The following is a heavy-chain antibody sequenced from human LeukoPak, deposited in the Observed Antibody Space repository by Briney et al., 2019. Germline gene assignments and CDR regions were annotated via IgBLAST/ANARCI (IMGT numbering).Heavy chain of an antibody. V-gene: IGHV1-18*01. D-gene: IGHD6-6*01. Sequence: ASVKVSCKASGYTFSSSGISWVRQAPGQGPEWMGWISAYNGNTNYAQKFQGRVTMTRDTSTSTVYMELSSLRSEDTAVYYCARERPTIAARSSNWFDPWGQGTLVTVSS. CDR2: ISAYNGNT. CDR1: GYTFSSSG. J-gene: IGHJ5*02. CDR3: ARERPTIAARSSNWFDP.